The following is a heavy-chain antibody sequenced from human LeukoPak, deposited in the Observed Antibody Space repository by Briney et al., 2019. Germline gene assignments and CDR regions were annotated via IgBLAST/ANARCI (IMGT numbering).Heavy chain of an antibody. CDR1: GFTFSSYG. Sequence: GGSLRLSCAASGFTFSSYGMHWVRQAPGEGLEWVAVIWYDGSNKYYADSVKGRFTISRDNSKNTLYLQMNSLRAEDTAVYYCASDALVVVAATPGASYFDYRGQGTLVTVSS. J-gene: IGHJ4*02. V-gene: IGHV3-33*01. D-gene: IGHD2-15*01. CDR3: ASDALVVVAATPGASYFDY. CDR2: IWYDGSNK.